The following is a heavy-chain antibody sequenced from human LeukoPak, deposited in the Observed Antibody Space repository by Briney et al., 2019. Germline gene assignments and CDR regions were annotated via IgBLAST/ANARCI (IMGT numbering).Heavy chain of an antibody. CDR2: IKQDGSEV. CDR3: VRALGSSSSDF. Sequence: GGPGSLPGAALGFTFVRFGMGGSAEPQGKGGEGVANIKQDGSEVYYVDSVEGRFTVSRDNAKNSLSLQMNSLRGEDTAVYYCVRALGSSSSDFWGQGTLVTVSS. V-gene: IGHV3-7*01. D-gene: IGHD6-6*01. J-gene: IGHJ4*02. CDR1: GFTFVRFG.